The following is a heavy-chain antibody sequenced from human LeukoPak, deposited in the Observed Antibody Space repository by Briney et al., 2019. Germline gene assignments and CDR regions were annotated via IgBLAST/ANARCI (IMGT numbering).Heavy chain of an antibody. CDR1: GFTVSSNY. CDR3: AREVGTAMVRVFDY. V-gene: IGHV3-66*01. CDR2: IYSGGST. D-gene: IGHD5-18*01. J-gene: IGHJ4*02. Sequence: PGGSLRLSCAASGFTVSSNYMSWVRQAPGKGLEWVSVIYSGGSTYYADSVKGRFTISRDNSKNTLYLQMNSLRAEDTAVYYCAREVGTAMVRVFDYWGQGTLVTVSS.